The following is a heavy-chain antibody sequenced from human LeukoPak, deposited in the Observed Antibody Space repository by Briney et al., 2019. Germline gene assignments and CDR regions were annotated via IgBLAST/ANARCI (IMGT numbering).Heavy chain of an antibody. Sequence: GESLKISCKGSGYSFTTYCIGWVLQMPGKGLDWMWIIYPGDSDTRYSPSFQGQVTISADKSISTAYLQWSSLKASDTAMYYCAIRRGYCSGGSCSDYWGQGTLVTVSS. D-gene: IGHD2-15*01. CDR1: GYSFTTYC. V-gene: IGHV5-51*01. CDR2: IYPGDSDT. J-gene: IGHJ4*02. CDR3: AIRRGYCSGGSCSDY.